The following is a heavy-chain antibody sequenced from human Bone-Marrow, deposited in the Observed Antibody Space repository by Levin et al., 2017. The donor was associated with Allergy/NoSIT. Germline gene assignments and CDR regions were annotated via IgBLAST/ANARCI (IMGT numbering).Heavy chain of an antibody. CDR1: DGSIGSYY. V-gene: IGHV4-4*08. CDR2: IHSSGRS. J-gene: IGHJ3*02. CDR3: ARSYDYVWGIYRHAFDI. Sequence: PSETLSLTCTVSDGSIGSYYWSWIRQPPGKGLEWIGYIHSSGRSNYNPSLKNRIAISLDTSKDQFSLYLSSVTAAATAVYYCARSYDYVWGIYRHAFDIWGQGTMVTVSS. D-gene: IGHD3-16*02.